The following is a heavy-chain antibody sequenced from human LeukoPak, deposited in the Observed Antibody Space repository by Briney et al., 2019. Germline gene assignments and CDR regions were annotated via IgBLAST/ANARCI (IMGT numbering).Heavy chain of an antibody. CDR3: ARAYYDSSGSPIFDY. CDR1: GGSISSGDYY. Sequence: SETLSLTCTVSGGSISSGDYYWSWIRLPPGKGLEWIGYIYYSGSTYYNPSLKSRVTISVDTSKNQFSLKLSSVTAADTAVYYCARAYYDSSGSPIFDYWGQGTLVTVSS. CDR2: IYYSGST. J-gene: IGHJ4*02. D-gene: IGHD3-22*01. V-gene: IGHV4-30-4*01.